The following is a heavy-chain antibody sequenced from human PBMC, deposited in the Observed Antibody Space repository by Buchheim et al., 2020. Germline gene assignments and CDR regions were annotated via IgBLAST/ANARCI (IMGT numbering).Heavy chain of an antibody. CDR3: ARDIVAVAPNH. V-gene: IGHV3-30*04. D-gene: IGHD6-19*01. Sequence: QVQLVESGGGVVQPGRSLRLSCAASGFTFSSYAMHWVRQAPGKGLEWVAVISYDGSNKYYADSVKGRFTISRDNSKNTLYLQMNSLRAEDTAVYYCARDIVAVAPNHWGQGTL. CDR1: GFTFSSYA. CDR2: ISYDGSNK. J-gene: IGHJ4*02.